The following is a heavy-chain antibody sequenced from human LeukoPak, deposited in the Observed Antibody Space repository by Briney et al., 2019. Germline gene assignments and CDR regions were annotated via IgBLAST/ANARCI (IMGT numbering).Heavy chain of an antibody. V-gene: IGHV3-53*01. D-gene: IGHD3-3*01. J-gene: IGHJ6*03. Sequence: ETLSLTCTVSGGPISSSYWSWIRQPPGKGLEWVSVIYSGGSTYYADSVKGRFTISRDNSTNTLYLQMNSLRAEDTAVYYCARYAQYDFWSGRDYYYYYMDVWGKGTTVTVSS. CDR1: GGPISSSY. CDR3: ARYAQYDFWSGRDYYYYYMDV. CDR2: IYSGGST.